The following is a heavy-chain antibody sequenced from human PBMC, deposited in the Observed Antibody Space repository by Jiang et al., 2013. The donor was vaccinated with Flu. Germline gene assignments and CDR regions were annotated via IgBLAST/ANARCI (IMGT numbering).Heavy chain of an antibody. CDR2: LYFTGNT. CDR1: SGYITSAGHY. V-gene: IGHV4-31*03. Sequence: GPGLVKPSQTLSLICTVSSGYITSAGHYWSWVRQFPGGDLELIGYLYFTGNTYYNPSLEGRVTMSRDTSKDTFSLKLNSVTATDTATYYCARAPRPRPSFGGPFDGFDIWGRGTLVTVSS. J-gene: IGHJ3*02. D-gene: IGHD3-16*01. CDR3: ARAPRPRPSFGGPFDGFDI.